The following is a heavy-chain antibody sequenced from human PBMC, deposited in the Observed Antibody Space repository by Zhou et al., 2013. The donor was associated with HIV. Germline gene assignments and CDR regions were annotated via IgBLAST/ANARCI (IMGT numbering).Heavy chain of an antibody. D-gene: IGHD6-19*01. CDR2: IIPIFGTT. CDR1: GYTFNRYD. Sequence: QVRLVQSGDEVKKPGASVKVSCKTTGYTFNRYDVSWVRQAPGQGLECMGGIIPIFGTTNYAQKFQGRVSITADESTSTTYMELSSLRSEDTAVYYCARVIAVAGPGAFDIWGQGTMVTVSS. CDR3: ARVIAVAGPGAFDI. J-gene: IGHJ3*02. V-gene: IGHV1-69*01.